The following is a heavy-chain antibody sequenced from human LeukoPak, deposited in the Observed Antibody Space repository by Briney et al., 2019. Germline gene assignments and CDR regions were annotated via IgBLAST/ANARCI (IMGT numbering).Heavy chain of an antibody. CDR3: ARALGPVYSSGWD. V-gene: IGHV3-30*02. J-gene: IGHJ4*02. CDR1: GFTFSSYG. CDR2: IRYDGSNK. Sequence: GGSLRLSCAASGFTFSSYGMHWVRQAPGKGLEWVAFIRYDGSNKYYADSVKGRFTISRDNSKNTLYLQMNSLRAEDTALYYCARALGPVYSSGWDWGQGTLVTVSS. D-gene: IGHD6-19*01.